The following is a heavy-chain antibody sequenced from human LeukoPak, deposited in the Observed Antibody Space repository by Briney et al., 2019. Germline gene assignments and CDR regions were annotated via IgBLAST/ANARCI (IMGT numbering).Heavy chain of an antibody. D-gene: IGHD4-23*01. J-gene: IGHJ6*03. CDR2: IRYDGSNK. V-gene: IGHV3-30*02. Sequence: GGSLRLSCAASGFTFSSYGMHWVRQAPGKGLEWVAFIRYDGSNKYYADSVKGRFTISRDNSKNTLYLQMNSLRAEDTAVYYCAKGALGLTTVVTPYYYYYMDVWGKGTTVTVSS. CDR3: AKGALGLTTVVTPYYYYYMDV. CDR1: GFTFSSYG.